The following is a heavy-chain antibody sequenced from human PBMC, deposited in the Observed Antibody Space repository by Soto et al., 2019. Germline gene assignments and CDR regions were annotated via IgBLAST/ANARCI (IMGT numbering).Heavy chain of an antibody. Sequence: EVRLVESGGGLVQPGGSLRVSCAASGFTFSNYGMNWVRQAPGKGLEWVSYISGSGSTIYYADSVKGRFTISRDNAKNSLYLLRDSLRDEDTAVYYCARDPYSSSWEVFDYWGQGTLVTVSS. CDR3: ARDPYSSSWEVFDY. J-gene: IGHJ4*02. D-gene: IGHD6-13*01. CDR2: ISGSGSTI. V-gene: IGHV3-48*02. CDR1: GFTFSNYG.